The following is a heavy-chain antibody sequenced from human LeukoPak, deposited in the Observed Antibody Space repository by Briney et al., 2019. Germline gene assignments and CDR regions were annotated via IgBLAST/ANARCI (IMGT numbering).Heavy chain of an antibody. J-gene: IGHJ4*02. D-gene: IGHD5-18*01. CDR2: TYPELSDT. Sequence: HGESLKISCKGSGYSFNVYWIGWVRQMPGKGLEWMGITYPELSDTRYSPSFEGQVTISADKSINTAYLQWTSLKASDTAMYYCVRGIAGYNYAPDYWGQGTLVTVSS. CDR3: VRGIAGYNYAPDY. V-gene: IGHV5-51*01. CDR1: GYSFNVYW.